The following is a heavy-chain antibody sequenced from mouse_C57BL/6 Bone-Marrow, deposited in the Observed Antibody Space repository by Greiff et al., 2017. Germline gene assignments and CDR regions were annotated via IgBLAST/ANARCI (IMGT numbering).Heavy chain of an antibody. CDR2: IDPSDSYT. CDR3: ARGFYYFDY. J-gene: IGHJ2*01. V-gene: IGHV1-50*01. Sequence: QVQLQQPGAELVKPGASVKLSCKASGYTFTSYWMQWVKQRPGQGLEWIGEIDPSDSYTNYNQKFKGKATLTVDTSSSTAYMQLSSLTSEDSAVYYCARGFYYFDYWGQGTTLTGSS. CDR1: GYTFTSYW.